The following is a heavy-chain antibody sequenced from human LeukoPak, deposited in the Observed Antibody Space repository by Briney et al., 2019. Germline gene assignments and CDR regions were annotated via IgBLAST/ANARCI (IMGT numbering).Heavy chain of an antibody. D-gene: IGHD3-3*01. J-gene: IGHJ6*03. CDR3: ARGQGDFCSGSYYYYYMDV. Sequence: AGGSLRLSCAASGFTFSGYSMNWVRQAPGKGLEWVSYISGSSGTIYNADSVTGRFTISRDNAKSSLYLQMNSLRAEDTALYYCARGQGDFCSGSYYYYYMDVWGKGTAVTVSS. CDR1: GFTFSGYS. V-gene: IGHV3-48*04. CDR2: ISGSSGTI.